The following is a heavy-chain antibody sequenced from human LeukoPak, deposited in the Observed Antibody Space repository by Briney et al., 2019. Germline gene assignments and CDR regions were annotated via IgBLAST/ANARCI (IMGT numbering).Heavy chain of an antibody. CDR3: AKDQSIVVVVAATRGMDV. CDR2: IWYDGSNK. J-gene: IGHJ6*02. Sequence: GGSLRLSCAASGFTFSSYGMHWVRQAPGKGLEWVAVIWYDGSNKYYADSVKGRFTISRDNSKNTLYLQMNSLRAEDTAVYYCAKDQSIVVVVAATRGMDVWGQGTTVTVSS. V-gene: IGHV3-30*02. CDR1: GFTFSSYG. D-gene: IGHD2-15*01.